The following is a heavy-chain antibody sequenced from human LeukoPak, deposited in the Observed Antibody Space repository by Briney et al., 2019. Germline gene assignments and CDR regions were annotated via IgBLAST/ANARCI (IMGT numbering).Heavy chain of an antibody. CDR3: TRGSGRFDF. CDR2: IRAKDYGGTT. V-gene: IGHV3-49*02. CDR1: GFTFGNFP. Sequence: GRSLRLSCTTSGFTFGNFPITWVRQAPGKGLEGVGDIRAKDYGGTTEYAAAVKGRFTISRDDSKGIGSLQTNALQTVDSGVDYCTRGSGRFDFWGQGTLVTVSS. J-gene: IGHJ4*02. D-gene: IGHD2-15*01.